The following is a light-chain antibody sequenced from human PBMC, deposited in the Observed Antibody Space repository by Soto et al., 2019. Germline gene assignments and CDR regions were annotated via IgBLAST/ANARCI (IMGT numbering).Light chain of an antibody. CDR2: DAS. CDR1: QSVSSS. Sequence: EIVLTQSPATLSLSPGERATLFCRASQSVSSSLAWYQQRPCQAPRLLIYDASNRAADIPGRFTGSGSGTDFPLTISSLDPEDFAVYYCQHRSSWPQVTFCPGNAVHI. CDR3: QHRSSWPQVT. J-gene: IGKJ3*01. V-gene: IGKV3-11*01.